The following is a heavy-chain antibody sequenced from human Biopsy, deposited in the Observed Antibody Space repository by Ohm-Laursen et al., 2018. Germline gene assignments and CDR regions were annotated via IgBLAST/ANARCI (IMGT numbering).Heavy chain of an antibody. Sequence: SLRLSCTASGSTFHTYAMTWVRQAPGKGLEWVAHIDVSDYNTYYADSVRGRFTISRDNSKQMVHLEINSLTADDTAVYYCVKQWGGYNFDSWGQGTLVTVSS. D-gene: IGHD1-14*01. V-gene: IGHV3-23*01. CDR2: IDVSDYNT. CDR1: GSTFHTYA. J-gene: IGHJ5*01. CDR3: VKQWGGYNFDS.